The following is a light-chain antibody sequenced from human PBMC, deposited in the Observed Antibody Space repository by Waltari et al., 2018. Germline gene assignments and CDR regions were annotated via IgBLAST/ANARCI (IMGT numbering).Light chain of an antibody. CDR2: DVV. CDR3: CSYAGSYTFV. V-gene: IGLV2-11*01. CDR1: SSDVGNYNF. J-gene: IGLJ7*01. Sequence: QSALTQPRSVSGSPGQSVTISCSGTSSDVGNYNFVSWYQQTPGNAPKLLIYDVVKRPSGVPDRFSGSKSGNTASLTISGLQTEDEADYYCCSYAGSYTFVFGGGTQLTVL.